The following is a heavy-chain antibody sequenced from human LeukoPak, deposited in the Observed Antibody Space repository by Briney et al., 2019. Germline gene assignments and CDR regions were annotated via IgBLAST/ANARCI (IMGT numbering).Heavy chain of an antibody. D-gene: IGHD5-24*01. CDR2: INPNSGGT. CDR3: ASSGRDGYNYRWGDFDY. J-gene: IGHJ4*02. Sequence: GASVKVSCKASGYTFTGYYMHWVRLAPGQGLEWMGRINPNSGGTNYAQKFRGRVTMTRDTSISTAYMELSRLRSDDTAVYYCASSGRDGYNYRWGDFDYWGQGTLVTVSS. CDR1: GYTFTGYY. V-gene: IGHV1-2*06.